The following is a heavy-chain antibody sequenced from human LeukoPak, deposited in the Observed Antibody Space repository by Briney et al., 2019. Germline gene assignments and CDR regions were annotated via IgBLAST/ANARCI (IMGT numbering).Heavy chain of an antibody. V-gene: IGHV4-4*02. J-gene: IGHJ4*02. CDR1: GGSISSSNW. D-gene: IGHD3-10*01. CDR2: IYHSGST. Sequence: SETLSLTCAVSGGSISSSNWWSWVRQPPGKGLEWIGEIYHSGSTNYNPSLKSRVTISVDKSKNQFSLKLSSVTAADTAVYYCARTYYYGSGRYFDYWGQGTLVTVSS. CDR3: ARTYYYGSGRYFDY.